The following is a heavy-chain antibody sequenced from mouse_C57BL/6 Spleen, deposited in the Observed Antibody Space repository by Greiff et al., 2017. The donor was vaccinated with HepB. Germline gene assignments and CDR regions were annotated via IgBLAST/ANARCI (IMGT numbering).Heavy chain of an antibody. CDR2: IYPGNSDT. Sequence: EVQLQQSGTVLARPGASVKMSCKTSGYTFTSYWMHWVKQRPGQGLEWIGAIYPGNSDTSYNQKFKGKAKLTAVTSASTAYMELSSLTNEDSAVYYCTSSGPLSGFYYDYAGKVYWGQGTTLTVSS. CDR1: GYTFTSYW. D-gene: IGHD2-4*01. V-gene: IGHV1-5*01. J-gene: IGHJ2*01. CDR3: TSSGPLSGFYYDYAGKVY.